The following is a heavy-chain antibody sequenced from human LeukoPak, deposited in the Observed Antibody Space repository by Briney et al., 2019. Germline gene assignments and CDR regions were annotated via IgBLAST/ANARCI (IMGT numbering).Heavy chain of an antibody. CDR3: ARSDNWNGEFDY. J-gene: IGHJ4*02. CDR1: GYTFTSYG. CDR2: ISAYNGNT. D-gene: IGHD1-1*01. V-gene: IGHV1-18*01. Sequence: ASVKVSCKASGYTFTSYGISWVRQAPGQGLEWMGWISAYNGNTNYEQKPQGRVTMTTDTSTSTAYMELRSLRSDDTAVYYCARSDNWNGEFDYWGQGTLVTVSS.